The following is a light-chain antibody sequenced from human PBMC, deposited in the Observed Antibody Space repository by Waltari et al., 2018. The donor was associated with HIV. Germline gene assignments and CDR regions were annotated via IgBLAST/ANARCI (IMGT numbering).Light chain of an antibody. Sequence: DTQMSQSPSSVSASVGDRVTITCRASQDIRSWVAWYQEKPGKAPKLLIYAASTLESGVPSRFSGTASGTDFTLTITNLQPEDFATYYCQQANSFPLTFGGGTKVEI. J-gene: IGKJ4*01. V-gene: IGKV1-12*01. CDR3: QQANSFPLT. CDR2: AAS. CDR1: QDIRSW.